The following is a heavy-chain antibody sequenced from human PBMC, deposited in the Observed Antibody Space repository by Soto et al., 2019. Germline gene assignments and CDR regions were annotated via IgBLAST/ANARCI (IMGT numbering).Heavy chain of an antibody. D-gene: IGHD3-3*01. CDR2: MNPNIGNT. J-gene: IGHJ6*02. CDR3: ARMEAYYDFWSGYQLYSYYYGMDV. CDR1: GYTFTSYD. V-gene: IGHV1-8*01. Sequence: ASVKVSCKASGYTFTSYDINWVRQATGQGLEWMGWMNPNIGNTGYAQNFQGRVTMTRNSSLSTAYLELSSLSSGDTAVYYCARMEAYYDFWSGYQLYSYYYGMDVWGQGTTVTVS.